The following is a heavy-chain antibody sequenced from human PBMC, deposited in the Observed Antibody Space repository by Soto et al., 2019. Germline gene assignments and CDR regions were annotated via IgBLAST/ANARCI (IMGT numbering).Heavy chain of an antibody. V-gene: IGHV3-30*18. CDR2: ISYDGSNK. Sequence: QVQLVESGGGVVQPGRSLRLSCAASGFTFSSYGMHWVRQAPGKGLEWVAVISYDGSNKYYAESVKGRFTISRDNSKITLYLQMNSLRAEDTAVYYCAKEGPPGHFQHWGQGTLVTVSS. CDR3: AKEGPPGHFQH. J-gene: IGHJ1*01. CDR1: GFTFSSYG.